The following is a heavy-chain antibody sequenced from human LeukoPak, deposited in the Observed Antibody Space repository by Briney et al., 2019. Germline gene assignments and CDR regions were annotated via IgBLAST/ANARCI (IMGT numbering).Heavy chain of an antibody. CDR3: VSMTGYYMRSEFDY. J-gene: IGHJ4*02. CDR1: GFTLSSNA. V-gene: IGHV3-23*01. CDR2: ISGGVGRA. D-gene: IGHD3-9*01. Sequence: GGSLRLSCAPSGFTLSSNAMSWVREAHEEGRGWVSAISGGVGRAYYTDSVKGGVTISRDKSKNTLYLQISSLRAQSTSVYYFVSMTGYYMRSEFDYGGQGTPATASS.